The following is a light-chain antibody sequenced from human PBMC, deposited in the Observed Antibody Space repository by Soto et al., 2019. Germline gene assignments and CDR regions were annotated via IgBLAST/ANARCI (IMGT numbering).Light chain of an antibody. V-gene: IGKV1-5*01. J-gene: IGKJ1*01. Sequence: DIQMTQSPSTLSASVGDRVTITCRASQSISSWLAWYQQKPGKAPKLLIYDASSLESGVPSRFSGSGSGTEFTLTISSLQPDDFATYYCQQYNSYSLTFGQGTKVELK. CDR1: QSISSW. CDR2: DAS. CDR3: QQYNSYSLT.